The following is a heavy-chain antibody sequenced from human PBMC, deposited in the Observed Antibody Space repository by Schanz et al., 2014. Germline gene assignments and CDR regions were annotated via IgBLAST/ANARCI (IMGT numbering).Heavy chain of an antibody. Sequence: QVQLVQSGAELRKPGTSVKVSCKTSGYTFSNDDINWVRQAIGQGPEWMGWMQPDSGKTHYAEKFQGRVAMTRDVSISTAYMELSSLRSEDTAVYYCARGGYSSGWYDRDIAHFAYWGQGSLVTVSS. CDR3: ARGGYSSGWYDRDIAHFAY. V-gene: IGHV1-8*01. D-gene: IGHD6-19*01. CDR1: GYTFSNDD. CDR2: MQPDSGKT. J-gene: IGHJ4*02.